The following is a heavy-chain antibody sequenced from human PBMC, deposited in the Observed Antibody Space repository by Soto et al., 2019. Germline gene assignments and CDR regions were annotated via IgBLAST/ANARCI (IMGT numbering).Heavy chain of an antibody. CDR3: AKSPIFGVVTSIGMDV. CDR2: ISGSGGST. J-gene: IGHJ6*02. D-gene: IGHD3-3*01. V-gene: IGHV3-23*01. Sequence: EVQLLESGGGLVQPGGSLRLSCAASGFTFSSYAMSWVRQAPGKGLEWVSAISGSGGSTYYADSVQGRFTISRDNSKNTLYLQMNSLRAEYTAIYYCAKSPIFGVVTSIGMDVWGQGTTVTVSS. CDR1: GFTFSSYA.